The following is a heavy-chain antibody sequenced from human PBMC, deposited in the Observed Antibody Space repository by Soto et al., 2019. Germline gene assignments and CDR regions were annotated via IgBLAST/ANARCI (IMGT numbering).Heavy chain of an antibody. V-gene: IGHV4-34*01. J-gene: IGHJ4*02. CDR2: IHHRGRS. CDR3: ARNPPDGSGSFFDH. CDR1: GGSFSGYY. Sequence: SETLSLTCAVYGGSFSGYYWSWIRQPPGKGLEWIGEIHHRGRSNYNPSLKSRVTISVDTSKNQFSLRLSSVTAADTAIYYCARNPPDGSGSFFDHWGQGALVTVSS. D-gene: IGHD3-10*01.